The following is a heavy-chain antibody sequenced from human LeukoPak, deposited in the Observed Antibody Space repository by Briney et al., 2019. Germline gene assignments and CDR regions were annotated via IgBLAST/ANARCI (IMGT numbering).Heavy chain of an antibody. Sequence: ASVKVSCKASGYTFTSYYMHWVRQAPGQGLEWMGIINPSGGSTRYAQKFQGRVTMTRDTSTSTVYMELSSLRSEDTAVYYCAKQGPRYCSSASCYDDAFDIGGQGTMVTVPS. D-gene: IGHD2-2*01. CDR3: AKQGPRYCSSASCYDDAFDI. CDR2: INPSGGST. V-gene: IGHV1-46*01. J-gene: IGHJ3*02. CDR1: GYTFTSYY.